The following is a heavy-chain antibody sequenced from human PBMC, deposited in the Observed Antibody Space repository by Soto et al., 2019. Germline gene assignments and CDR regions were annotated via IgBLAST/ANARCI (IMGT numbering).Heavy chain of an antibody. D-gene: IGHD4-4*01. CDR3: AKGLQYGPLSMXV. Sequence: EGSLRLSCAASGFTFRSYGMHWVRQAPGKGLEWVEVISYDASNKYYADSVKDRFTISRDNSKNTLYLQMNSLRAQDRAVHSCAKGLQYGPLSMXVWGKGTVGTVSS. CDR1: GFTFRSYG. V-gene: IGHV3-30*18. CDR2: ISYDASNK. J-gene: IGHJ6*04.